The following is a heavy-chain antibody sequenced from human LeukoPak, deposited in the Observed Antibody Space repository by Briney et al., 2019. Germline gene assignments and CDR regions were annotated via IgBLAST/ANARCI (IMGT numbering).Heavy chain of an antibody. D-gene: IGHD3-16*02. CDR3: ARRRLEILWGSYRYPPYYFDY. Sequence: AETLSLTCAVYGGSFSGYYWSWIRQPPGKGLEWIGEINHSGSTNYNPSLKSRVTISVDTSKNQFSLKLSSVTAADTAVYYCARRRLEILWGSYRYPPYYFDYWGQGTLVTVSS. J-gene: IGHJ4*02. V-gene: IGHV4-34*01. CDR1: GGSFSGYY. CDR2: INHSGST.